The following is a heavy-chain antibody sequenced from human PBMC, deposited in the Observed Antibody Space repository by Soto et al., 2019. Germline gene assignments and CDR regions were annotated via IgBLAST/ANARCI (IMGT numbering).Heavy chain of an antibody. Sequence: GGSLRLSCAASGFTFSSYAMHWVRQAPGKGLEGVAVISYDGSNKYYADSVKGRFTISRDNSKNTLYLQMNSLRAEDTAVYYCARYSGWQCLDYWGQGTLVTVSS. D-gene: IGHD6-19*01. CDR1: GFTFSSYA. J-gene: IGHJ4*02. CDR3: ARYSGWQCLDY. CDR2: ISYDGSNK. V-gene: IGHV3-30-3*01.